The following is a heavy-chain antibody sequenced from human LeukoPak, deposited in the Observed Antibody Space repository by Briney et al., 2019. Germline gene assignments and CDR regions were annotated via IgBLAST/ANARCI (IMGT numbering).Heavy chain of an antibody. D-gene: IGHD3-10*01. J-gene: IGHJ4*02. Sequence: PGGSLRLSCEASGFTFDDYAMHWVRQAPGKGLEWVSGISWSGGTTDYADSVKGRFTISRDNAKNSLYLQMNSLRAEDMALYFCAKCRGVRSAAYYFDYWGQGTLVTVSS. CDR2: ISWSGGTT. V-gene: IGHV3-9*03. CDR1: GFTFDDYA. CDR3: AKCRGVRSAAYYFDY.